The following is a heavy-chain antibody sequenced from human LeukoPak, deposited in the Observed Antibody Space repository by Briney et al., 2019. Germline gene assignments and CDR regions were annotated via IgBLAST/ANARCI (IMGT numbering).Heavy chain of an antibody. Sequence: PSETLSLTCAVYGGSFSGYYWSWIRQPPGKGLEWIGEINHSGSTNYNPSLKSRVTISVDTSKNQFSLKLSSVTAADTAVYYCARRRGITGTTENWFDPWGQGTLVTVSS. CDR1: GGSFSGYY. CDR3: ARRRGITGTTENWFDP. V-gene: IGHV4-34*01. D-gene: IGHD1-7*01. CDR2: INHSGST. J-gene: IGHJ5*02.